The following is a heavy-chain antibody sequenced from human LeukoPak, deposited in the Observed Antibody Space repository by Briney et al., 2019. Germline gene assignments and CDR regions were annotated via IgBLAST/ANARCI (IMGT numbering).Heavy chain of an antibody. CDR3: ARQGGGFWYFDL. J-gene: IGHJ2*01. V-gene: IGHV4-59*08. Sequence: PPETLSLTCTVSGGSISSYYWSWIRQPPGKGLEWIGYIYYSGSTNYNPSLKSRVTISVGTSKNQFSLKLSSVTAADTAVYYCARQGGGFWYFDLWGRGTLVTVSS. D-gene: IGHD6-25*01. CDR2: IYYSGST. CDR1: GGSISSYY.